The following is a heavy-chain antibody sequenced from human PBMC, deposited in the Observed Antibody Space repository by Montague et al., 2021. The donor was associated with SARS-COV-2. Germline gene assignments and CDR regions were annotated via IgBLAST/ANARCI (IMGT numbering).Heavy chain of an antibody. Sequence: SETLSLTCTVSGGSISSYYWSWIRQPPGKGLEWIGYIYYSGSTNYNPSLKSRVTISVDTSKNQFSLKLSSVTAADTAVYYCARDRRFLEWPGLYYYYGMDGWGQGTTVTVSS. V-gene: IGHV4-59*01. J-gene: IGHJ6*02. CDR2: IYYSGST. CDR3: ARDRRFLEWPGLYYYYGMDG. D-gene: IGHD3-3*01. CDR1: GGSISSYY.